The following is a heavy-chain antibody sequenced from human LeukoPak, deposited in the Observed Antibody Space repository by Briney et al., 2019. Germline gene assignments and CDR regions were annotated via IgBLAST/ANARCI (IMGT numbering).Heavy chain of an antibody. Sequence: GGSLRLSCAGSGFTFNNYAMSWVRQTPRKGLEWVSTICIGGDGTYYADPVKGRFTMSRDNSKNTLYLQMSSLRAEDTAVYYCVRAAPRDCSSTSCSLFDNWGQGILVTVSS. D-gene: IGHD2-2*01. CDR3: VRAAPRDCSSTSCSLFDN. CDR1: GFTFNNYA. J-gene: IGHJ4*02. CDR2: ICIGGDGT. V-gene: IGHV3-23*01.